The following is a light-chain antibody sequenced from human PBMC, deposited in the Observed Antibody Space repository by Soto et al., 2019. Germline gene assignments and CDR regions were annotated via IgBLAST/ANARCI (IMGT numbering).Light chain of an antibody. J-gene: IGKJ2*01. CDR2: GAS. CDR3: LQYGSSPYP. V-gene: IGKV3-20*01. Sequence: EIVLTQSPGTLSLSPGERATLSCRASQSVSSSYLAWYQQKPGQAPRPLIYGASSRATGIPARFSGSGSGKDFTLTISRLEPEDVAVYYCLQYGSSPYPFGQGTKLEIK. CDR1: QSVSSSY.